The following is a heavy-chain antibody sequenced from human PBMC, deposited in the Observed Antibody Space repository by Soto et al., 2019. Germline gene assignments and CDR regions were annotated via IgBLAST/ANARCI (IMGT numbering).Heavy chain of an antibody. CDR2: IMPVFPTP. J-gene: IGHJ6*01. Sequence: QVQLVQSGAEVKKPGSSVKVSCKTSGGTFRTSAISWVRQAPGQGLEWMGGIMPVFPTPDYAQKFQGRVTITADESTSPAYMELSSLRSEDTAVYYCARDKDRQPLGGNYGSMMDVWGQGTTVTVSS. CDR3: ARDKDRQPLGGNYGSMMDV. D-gene: IGHD4-17*01. V-gene: IGHV1-69*12. CDR1: GGTFRTSA.